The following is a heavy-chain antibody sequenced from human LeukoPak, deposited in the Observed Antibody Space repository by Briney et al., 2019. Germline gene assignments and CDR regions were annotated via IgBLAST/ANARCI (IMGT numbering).Heavy chain of an antibody. D-gene: IGHD6-6*01. CDR2: VSYSGST. J-gene: IGHJ4*02. V-gene: IGHV4-39*07. CDR3: ARAGSSIAARPPDY. CDR1: GVSFSSSPYF. Sequence: SETLSLTCTVSGVSFSSSPYFWGWIRQPPGKGLEWIGSVSYSGSTYYNPSLKSRVTISLDTSKNQFSLKLASVTAADTAVYYCARAGSSIAARPPDYWGQGTLVTVSS.